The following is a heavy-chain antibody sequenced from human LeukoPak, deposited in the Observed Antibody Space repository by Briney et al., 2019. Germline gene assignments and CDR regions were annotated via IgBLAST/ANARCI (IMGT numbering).Heavy chain of an antibody. J-gene: IGHJ4*02. Sequence: GSLRPSCAASGFTLGSYSMTWVRQAPGKGLEWVSSISSSSSYIYYADSVKGRFTISRDNAKNSLYLQMNSLRAEDTAVYYCARVPPSYYDSSGYYRYYLDYWGQGTLVTVSS. V-gene: IGHV3-21*01. CDR3: ARVPPSYYDSSGYYRYYLDY. CDR1: GFTLGSYS. D-gene: IGHD3-22*01. CDR2: ISSSSSYI.